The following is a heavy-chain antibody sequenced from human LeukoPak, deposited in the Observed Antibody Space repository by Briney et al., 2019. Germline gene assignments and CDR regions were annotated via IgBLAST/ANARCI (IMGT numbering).Heavy chain of an antibody. J-gene: IGHJ6*02. CDR3: ARSGGMLSRIYYYYGMDV. CDR1: GFXFSSSW. V-gene: IGHV3-7*05. CDR2: IKEDGTEQ. Sequence: GSLRLSCVVSGFXFSSSWMTWVRQAPGKGLEWVAHIKEDGTEQYYVDSLKGRFTISRDNAKNSVYLQMNSLKAEDTAVYYCARSGGMLSRIYYYYGMDVWGQGITVTVSS. D-gene: IGHD1-1*01.